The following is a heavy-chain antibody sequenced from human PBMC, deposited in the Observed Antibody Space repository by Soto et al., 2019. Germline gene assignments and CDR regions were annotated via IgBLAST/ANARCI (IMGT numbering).Heavy chain of an antibody. J-gene: IGHJ6*03. Sequence: SETLSLTCTVSGGSISSSSYYWGWIRQPPGKGLEWIGSIYYSGSTYYNPSLKSRVTISVDTSKNQFSLKLSSVTAADTAVYYCARQGGYDFWSGSPATLSIYYYMDVWGKGTTVTFSS. V-gene: IGHV4-39*01. D-gene: IGHD3-3*01. CDR2: IYYSGST. CDR1: GGSISSSSYY. CDR3: ARQGGYDFWSGSPATLSIYYYMDV.